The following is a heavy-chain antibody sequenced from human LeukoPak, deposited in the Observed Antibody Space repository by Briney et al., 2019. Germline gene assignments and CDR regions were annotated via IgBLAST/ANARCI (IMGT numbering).Heavy chain of an antibody. V-gene: IGHV1-46*01. CDR3: AREGNRGYSYGPRYYYYGMDV. Sequence: GASVKVSCKASGYTFTSYYMHWVRQVPGQGLEWMGIINPSGGSTSYAQKFQGRVTMTRDTSTSTVYMELSSLRSEDTAVYYCAREGNRGYSYGPRYYYYGMDVWGQGTTVTVSS. J-gene: IGHJ6*02. D-gene: IGHD5-18*01. CDR1: GYTFTSYY. CDR2: INPSGGST.